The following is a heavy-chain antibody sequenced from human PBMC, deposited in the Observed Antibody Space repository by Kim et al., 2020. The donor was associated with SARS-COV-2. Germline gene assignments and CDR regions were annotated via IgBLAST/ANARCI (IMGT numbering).Heavy chain of an antibody. CDR3: ARDLGVFVPTRYSYSSTCPDY. CDR2: IKQDGSDK. Sequence: GGSLRLSCAASGFTFSKHWMTWVRQAPGKGLEWVANIKQDGSDKYYVDSVKGRFTISRDNSANSLFLQMNSLRVEDTAVYYCARDLGVFVPTRYSYSSTCPDYWGQGTLVTVSS. J-gene: IGHJ4*02. D-gene: IGHD6-13*01. CDR1: GFTFSKHW. V-gene: IGHV3-7*01.